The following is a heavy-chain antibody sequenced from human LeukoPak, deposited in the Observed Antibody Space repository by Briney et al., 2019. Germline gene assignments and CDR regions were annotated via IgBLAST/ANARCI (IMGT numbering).Heavy chain of an antibody. D-gene: IGHD2-2*02. CDR3: AREGHVSAAIFFIAGSSWFDP. CDR1: GGSISGSSYY. V-gene: IGHV4-39*07. Sequence: SETLSLTCTVSGGSISGSSYYWGWIRQPPGKGLEWIGSIYYSGSTYYNPSLKSRVTISVDTSKNQFSLKLSSVTAADTAVYYCAREGHVSAAIFFIAGSSWFDPWGQGTLVTVSS. CDR2: IYYSGST. J-gene: IGHJ5*02.